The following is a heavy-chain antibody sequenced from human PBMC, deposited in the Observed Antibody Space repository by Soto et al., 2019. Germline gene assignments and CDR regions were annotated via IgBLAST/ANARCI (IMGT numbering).Heavy chain of an antibody. CDR3: ARDLGGDATGRGDY. Sequence: QVQLVESGGGVVQPGRSLRLSCAASGFTFSTYAMHWVRQAPGKGLEWVTFISYDGSKKSYADSVKGRFTISRDNSKNTLYRQMNSLRAEDTAMYYCARDLGGDATGRGDYWGQGTLVTVSS. V-gene: IGHV3-30*03. D-gene: IGHD3-16*01. CDR2: ISYDGSKK. CDR1: GFTFSTYA. J-gene: IGHJ4*02.